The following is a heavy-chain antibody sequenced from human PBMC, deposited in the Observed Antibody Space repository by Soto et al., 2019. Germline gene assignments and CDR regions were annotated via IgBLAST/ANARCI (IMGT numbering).Heavy chain of an antibody. Sequence: EASVKVSCKASGGTFSSYTISWVRQAPGQGLEWMGRIIPILGIANYAQKFQGRVTITADKSTSTAYMELSSLRSEDTAVYYCARPLRGGDYAFDYWGQGTLVNVSS. V-gene: IGHV1-69*02. CDR2: IIPILGIA. CDR3: ARPLRGGDYAFDY. J-gene: IGHJ4*02. CDR1: GGTFSSYT. D-gene: IGHD4-17*01.